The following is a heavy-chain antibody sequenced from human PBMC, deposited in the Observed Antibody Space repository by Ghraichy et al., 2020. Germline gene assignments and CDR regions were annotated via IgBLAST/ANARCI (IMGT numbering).Heavy chain of an antibody. CDR1: GGSINSYY. Sequence: SETLSLTCTVSGGSINSYYWSWIRQPPGKRLEWIGYTYFTGSTNYNPSLKSRVTISLDTSTKQFSLKLRSVTAADTAVYYCARRVAYCGGDCHFFESWGRGTLVTVSA. V-gene: IGHV4-59*08. J-gene: IGHJ4*02. CDR3: ARRVAYCGGDCHFFES. CDR2: TYFTGST. D-gene: IGHD2-21*01.